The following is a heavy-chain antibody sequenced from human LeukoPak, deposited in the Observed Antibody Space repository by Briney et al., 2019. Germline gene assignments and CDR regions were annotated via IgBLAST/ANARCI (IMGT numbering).Heavy chain of an antibody. V-gene: IGHV3-48*03. CDR3: ARRPYYYDSLDYWGLDY. D-gene: IGHD3-22*01. J-gene: IGHJ4*02. CDR2: ISSSGSTI. Sequence: PGGSLRLSCAASGFIFSSYEMNWVRQAPGKGLEWVSYISSSGSTIYYADSVKGRFTISRDNAKTSLYLQMNSLRAEDTAVYYCARRPYYYDSLDYWGLDYWGQGTLVTVSS. CDR1: GFIFSSYE.